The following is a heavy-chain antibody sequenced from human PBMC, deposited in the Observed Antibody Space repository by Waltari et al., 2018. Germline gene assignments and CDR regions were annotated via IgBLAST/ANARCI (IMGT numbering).Heavy chain of an antibody. D-gene: IGHD3-3*01. J-gene: IGHJ4*02. V-gene: IGHV4-4*07. CDR2: IYTSGST. CDR3: AREYDFWSGAPFDY. Sequence: QVQLQESGPGLVKPSETLSLTCTGPGGSISSYYWRWIRQPAGKGREWIGRIYTSGSTNYNPSLKSRVTMSVDTSKNQFSLKLSSVTAADTAVYYCAREYDFWSGAPFDYWGQGTLVTVSS. CDR1: GGSISSYY.